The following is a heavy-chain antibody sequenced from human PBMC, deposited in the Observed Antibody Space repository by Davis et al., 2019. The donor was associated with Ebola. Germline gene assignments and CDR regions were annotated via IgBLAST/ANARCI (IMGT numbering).Heavy chain of an antibody. V-gene: IGHV3-48*03. Sequence: GGPLDPSFKPPGSSSATYKMNWVGKPPGKGLEWVPFVGNSVDSIHYAASVKGRFIASRDNARHSLLLQMNNLKVEDTGVYYCVPGTWIRGQGMRVTVSA. CDR2: VGNSVDSI. D-gene: IGHD5-18*01. CDR1: GSSSATYK. J-gene: IGHJ4*02. CDR3: VPGTWI.